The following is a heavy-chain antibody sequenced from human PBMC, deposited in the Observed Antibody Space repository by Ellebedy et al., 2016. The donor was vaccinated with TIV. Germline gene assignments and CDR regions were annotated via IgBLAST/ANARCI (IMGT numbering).Heavy chain of an antibody. J-gene: IGHJ4*02. D-gene: IGHD6-25*01. CDR3: AGAARKYYFDC. Sequence: GESLKISCAASGFTVSSNYMNWVRQAPGKGLEWVSVIYSGGSTYYADSVKGRFTISRDNSKNTLYLQMNSLRAEDTAVYYCAGAARKYYFDCWGQGTLVTVSS. V-gene: IGHV3-66*01. CDR1: GFTVSSNY. CDR2: IYSGGST.